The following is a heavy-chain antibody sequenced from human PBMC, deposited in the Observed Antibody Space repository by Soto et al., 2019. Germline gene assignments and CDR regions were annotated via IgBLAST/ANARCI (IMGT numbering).Heavy chain of an antibody. Sequence: PGGSLRLSCSASGFTFSSYAMHWVRQAPGKGLEYVSAISSNGGSTYYADSVKGRFTISRDNSKNTLYLQMSSLTAEDTAVDYCVKEVVAARLPGLRSWGFGDSGQGT. V-gene: IGHV3-64D*06. CDR2: ISSNGGST. J-gene: IGHJ4*02. D-gene: IGHD6-6*01. CDR1: GFTFSSYA. CDR3: VKEVVAARLPGLRSWGFGD.